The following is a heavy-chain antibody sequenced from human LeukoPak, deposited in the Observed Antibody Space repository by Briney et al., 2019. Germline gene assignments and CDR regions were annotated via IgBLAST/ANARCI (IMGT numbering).Heavy chain of an antibody. D-gene: IGHD4-17*01. CDR2: IYYSGST. CDR1: GGSISSGGYY. J-gene: IGHJ4*02. V-gene: IGHV4-31*03. CDR3: AREVGDYSSRNFDY. Sequence: SETLSLTCIVSGGSISSGGYYWSWIRQHPGKGLEWIGYIYYSGSTYYNPSLKSRVTISVDTSKNQFSLKLSSVTAADTAVYYCAREVGDYSSRNFDYWGQGTLVTVSS.